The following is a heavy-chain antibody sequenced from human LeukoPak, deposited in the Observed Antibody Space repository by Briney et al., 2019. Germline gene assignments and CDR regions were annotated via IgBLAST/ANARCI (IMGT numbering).Heavy chain of an antibody. CDR3: ARLVLGDYSDY. J-gene: IGHJ4*02. Sequence: PSETLSLTCAVYGGSFSGYYWRWIRQPPGKGLVWIGEVNHSGSTNYNPTLTSPATISVDTSKHQSSLKRGSVTAADTAVYYCARLVLGDYSDYWGQGTLVTVSS. CDR1: GGSFSGYY. D-gene: IGHD3-16*01. V-gene: IGHV4-34*01. CDR2: VNHSGST.